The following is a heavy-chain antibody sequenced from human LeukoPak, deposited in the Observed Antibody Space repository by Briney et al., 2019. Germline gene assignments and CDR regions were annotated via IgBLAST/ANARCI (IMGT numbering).Heavy chain of an antibody. D-gene: IGHD3-3*01. V-gene: IGHV2-5*01. J-gene: IGHJ3*02. CDR2: IYWNDDK. Sequence: SGPTLVKPTQTLTLTCTFSGFSLSTSGVGVGWIRQPPGKDLEWLALIYWNDDKRYSPSLKSRLAITKDTSKNQVVLTMTNMDPVDTATYYCAHRRGGYYLDAFDIWGQGTMVTVSS. CDR3: AHRRGGYYLDAFDI. CDR1: GFSLSTSGVG.